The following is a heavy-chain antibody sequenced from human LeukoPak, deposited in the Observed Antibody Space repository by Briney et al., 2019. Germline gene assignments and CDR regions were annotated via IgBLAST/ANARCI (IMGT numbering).Heavy chain of an antibody. V-gene: IGHV3-48*04. J-gene: IGHJ4*02. CDR1: GFTFSSYS. Sequence: PGGSLRLSCAASGFTFSSYSMNWVRQAPGKGLEWVSYISSSSSTIYYADSVKGRFTISRDNAKNSLYLQMNSLRAEDTAVYYCARRDTAMVTGFDYWGQGTLVTVSS. D-gene: IGHD5-18*01. CDR2: ISSSSSTI. CDR3: ARRDTAMVTGFDY.